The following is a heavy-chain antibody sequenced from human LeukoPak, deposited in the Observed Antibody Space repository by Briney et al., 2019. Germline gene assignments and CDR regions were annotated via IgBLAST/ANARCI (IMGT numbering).Heavy chain of an antibody. CDR1: GFALDDYV. J-gene: IGHJ6*02. CDR3: ARDFCTGCNYYFYGMDV. V-gene: IGHV3-9*01. D-gene: IGHD2-2*01. Sequence: GRSLRLSCTASGFALDDYVMHWVRQTPGGGLEWVSGISRDSANIGYADSVKGRFTISRDNDKNSLYLQMNSLTNEDTALYYCARDFCTGCNYYFYGMDVWGRGTTVTVSS. CDR2: ISRDSANI.